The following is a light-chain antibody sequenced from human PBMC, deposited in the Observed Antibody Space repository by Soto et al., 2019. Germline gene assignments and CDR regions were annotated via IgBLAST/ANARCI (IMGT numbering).Light chain of an antibody. CDR3: SSYTSSSTPYV. CDR2: DVN. V-gene: IGLV2-14*01. CDR1: NSDIGGYNS. J-gene: IGLJ1*01. Sequence: QSALAQPASVSGSPGQSITISCTGTNSDIGGYNSVSWYQQHPGKAPKLMIYDVNYRPSGVSNRFSGSKSANTASLAISGLHAEDDFYYYCSSYTSSSTPYVLATGTKVTV.